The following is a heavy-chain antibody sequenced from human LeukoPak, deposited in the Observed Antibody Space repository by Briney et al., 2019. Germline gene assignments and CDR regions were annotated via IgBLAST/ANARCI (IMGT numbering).Heavy chain of an antibody. Sequence: PGGSLRLSCAASGFTFSSYEMNWVRQAPGKGLEWVSYISSSGSTIYYADSVKGRFTISRDNAKNSLYLQMNSLRAEGTAVHYCARDLGYCSGGSCYRRFDPWGQGTLVTVSS. CDR2: ISSSGSTI. J-gene: IGHJ5*02. D-gene: IGHD2-15*01. V-gene: IGHV3-48*03. CDR1: GFTFSSYE. CDR3: ARDLGYCSGGSCYRRFDP.